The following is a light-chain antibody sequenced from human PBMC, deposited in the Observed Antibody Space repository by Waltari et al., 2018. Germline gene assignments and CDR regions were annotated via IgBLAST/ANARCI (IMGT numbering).Light chain of an antibody. J-gene: IGKJ2*01. CDR2: SLS. CDR3: MQRLEFPYT. Sequence: DIVMTQTPLPLPVTPGEPASISCAASPSLLNSEDGFTYLDWFLQKPGQAPQSLISSLSYRASGVPDRFSGTGSGSSFSLKISRVEAEDVGIYYCMQRLEFPYTFGQGTRL. V-gene: IGKV2-40*01. CDR1: PSLLNSEDGFTY.